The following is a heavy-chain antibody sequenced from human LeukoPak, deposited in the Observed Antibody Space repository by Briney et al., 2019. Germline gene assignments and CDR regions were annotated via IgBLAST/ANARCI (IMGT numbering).Heavy chain of an antibody. Sequence: SETLSLTCTVSGCSISSSSYYWGWLRQPPGKGLEWIGSIYYTGSIYYNPSLKSRVTISVDTSKNQVFLKVNSVTAADTAAYYCARDRSIVLGRWELDYWGQGTLVTVSS. J-gene: IGHJ4*02. V-gene: IGHV4-39*07. CDR3: ARDRSIVLGRWELDY. CDR1: GCSISSSSYY. D-gene: IGHD3/OR15-3a*01. CDR2: IYYTGSI.